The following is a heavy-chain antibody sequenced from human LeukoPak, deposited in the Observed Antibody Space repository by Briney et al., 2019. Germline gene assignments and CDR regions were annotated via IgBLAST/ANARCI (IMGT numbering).Heavy chain of an antibody. CDR2: TKNKVNGYTT. V-gene: IGHV3-72*01. Sequence: PGGSLRLSCAASGFTISDHYMDWVRQAPGKGLEWVGRTKNKVNGYTTEYAASVKGRFTISRDDPKNSLYLQMNSLKTEDTALYHCVLFVRGVPYWGQGTLVTVSS. D-gene: IGHD3-10*01. J-gene: IGHJ4*02. CDR3: VLFVRGVPY. CDR1: GFTISDHY.